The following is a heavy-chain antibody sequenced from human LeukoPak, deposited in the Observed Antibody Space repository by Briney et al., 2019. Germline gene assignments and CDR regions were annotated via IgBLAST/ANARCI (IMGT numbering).Heavy chain of an antibody. J-gene: IGHJ4*02. CDR2: INHSGST. V-gene: IGHV4-34*01. D-gene: IGHD6-6*01. CDR3: AGRYSSSTDY. CDR1: GGSFSGYY. Sequence: SETLSLTCAVYGGSFSGYYWGWIRQPPGKGLEWIGEINHSGSTNYNPSLKSRVTISVDTSKNQFSLKLSSVTAADTAVYYCAGRYSSSTDYWGQGTLVTVSS.